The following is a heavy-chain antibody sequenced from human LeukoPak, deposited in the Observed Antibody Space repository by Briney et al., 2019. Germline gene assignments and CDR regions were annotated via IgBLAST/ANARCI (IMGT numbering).Heavy chain of an antibody. CDR1: GYTFTSYD. CDR2: MNPNSGNT. V-gene: IGHV1-8*01. D-gene: IGHD6-19*01. J-gene: IGHJ6*03. CDR3: ARGSGWEGHYYYYMDV. Sequence: ASVKVSCKASGYTFTSYDINWVRQATGQGLEWMGWMNPNSGNTGYAQKFQGRVTMTTDTSTSTAYMELRSLRSDDTAVYYCARGSGWEGHYYYYMDVWGKGTTVTISS.